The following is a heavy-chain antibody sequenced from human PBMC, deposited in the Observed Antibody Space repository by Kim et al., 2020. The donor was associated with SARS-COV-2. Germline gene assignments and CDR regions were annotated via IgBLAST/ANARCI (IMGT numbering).Heavy chain of an antibody. V-gene: IGHV3-30*07. J-gene: IGHJ4*02. D-gene: IGHD5-12*01. CDR3: ARDRPYSGYDSFDY. Sequence: DSVKGRLPISQDKSKNKLYLKMNSLRAEDTAVYYCARDRPYSGYDSFDYWGQGTLVTVSS.